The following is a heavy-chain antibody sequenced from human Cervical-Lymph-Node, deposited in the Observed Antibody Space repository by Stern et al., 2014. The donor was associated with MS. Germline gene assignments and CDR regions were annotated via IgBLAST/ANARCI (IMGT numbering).Heavy chain of an antibody. D-gene: IGHD4-17*01. CDR2: IGIAGDT. CDR1: GITLSSYD. CDR3: ARDNGAMSGEGGMDV. Sequence: VESGGSLRLSCAASGITLSSYDMHWVRQVMGKGLEWVSAIGIAGDTYYAGSVKGRFTISREIAKNSLFLQMNSLRAGDTAVYYCARDNGAMSGEGGMDVWGQGTTVVVSS. J-gene: IGHJ6*02. V-gene: IGHV3-13*01.